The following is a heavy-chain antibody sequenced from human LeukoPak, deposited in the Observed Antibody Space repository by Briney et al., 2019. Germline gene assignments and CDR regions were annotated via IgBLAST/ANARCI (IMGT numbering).Heavy chain of an antibody. CDR2: IKPDGSGQ. Sequence: GGSLRLSCAASGFTFSSYWITSVRQAPGKGLGWVPYIKPDGSGQNYVDSVKGRFTISRDNAKNSLYLEMNSLRAGDTATFYCARHFGNTAWNDYWGQGTMVTVSS. J-gene: IGHJ4*02. V-gene: IGHV3-7*01. D-gene: IGHD1-1*01. CDR1: GFTFSSYW. CDR3: ARHFGNTAWNDY.